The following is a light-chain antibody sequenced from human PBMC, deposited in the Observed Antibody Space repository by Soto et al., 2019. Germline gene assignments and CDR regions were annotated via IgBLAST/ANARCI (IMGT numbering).Light chain of an antibody. J-gene: IGLJ3*02. V-gene: IGLV2-11*01. CDR3: FSYTANDNWV. CDR2: AVR. CDR1: NSDVGRYNS. Sequence: QSVLTQPHSVSWSPGQSVTISCTGTNSDVGRYNSVSWYQQLPGKAPKIIISAVRQRPSGVPDRFSGSKSGNTASLTISGLQADDEADYFCFSYTANDNWVFGGGTKVTVL.